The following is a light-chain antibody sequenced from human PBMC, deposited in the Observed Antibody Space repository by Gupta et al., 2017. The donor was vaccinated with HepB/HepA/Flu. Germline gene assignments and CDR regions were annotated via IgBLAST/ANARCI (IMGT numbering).Light chain of an antibody. CDR1: QSLPRWNGYNS. CDR2: LGS. V-gene: IGKV2-28*01. Sequence: DIGMTQSPLSLSVTPGETASISCRSSQSLPRWNGYNSVDWFLQKPGQSPQTLIFLGSTRSPGVSERFSGGGSGTEYTQKISRVETEDGGVYYRTNTLKSPWTFGQGTKVEIK. J-gene: IGKJ1*01. CDR3: TNTLKSPWT.